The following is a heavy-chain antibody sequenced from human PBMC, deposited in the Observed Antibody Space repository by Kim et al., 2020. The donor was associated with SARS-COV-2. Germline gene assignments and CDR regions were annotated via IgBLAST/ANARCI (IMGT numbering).Heavy chain of an antibody. CDR2: ISGSGGST. V-gene: IGHV3-23*01. CDR3: AKGESGYCSGGSCYSEVFDY. D-gene: IGHD2-15*01. J-gene: IGHJ4*02. Sequence: GGSLRLSCAASGFTFSSYAMNWVRQAPGKGLEWVSAISGSGGSTYYADSVKGRFTISRDNSKNTLYLQMNSLRAEDTAVYYCAKGESGYCSGGSCYSEVFDYWGQGTLVTVSS. CDR1: GFTFSSYA.